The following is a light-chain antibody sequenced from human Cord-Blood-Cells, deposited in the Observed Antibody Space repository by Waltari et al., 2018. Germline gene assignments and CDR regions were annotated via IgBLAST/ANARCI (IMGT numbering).Light chain of an antibody. CDR1: QSMSSY. CDR2: AAS. CDR3: QQSYSTPRT. V-gene: IGKV1-39*01. Sequence: DIQMTQSPSSLSASVGDRVTITCRASQSMSSYLNWYQQKPGKAPKLLIYAASSLQSGVPARFSGSGSGTDFTRTISSLQPEECATYYCQQSYSTPRTFGQGTKVEIK. J-gene: IGKJ1*01.